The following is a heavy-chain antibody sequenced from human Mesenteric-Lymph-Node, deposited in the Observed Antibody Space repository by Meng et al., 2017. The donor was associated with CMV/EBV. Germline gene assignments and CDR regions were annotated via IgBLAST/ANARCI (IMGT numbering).Heavy chain of an antibody. J-gene: IGHJ5*02. CDR1: GGSVSTYY. CDR3: ARSNSGSLDWFDP. V-gene: IGHV4-34*01. D-gene: IGHD1-26*01. Sequence: CAVYGGSVSTYYWTWIRQPPGKGLEWIGEINHSGSTSYNPSLKSRVTISVDTSKKQFSLRLNSVTAADTAVYYCARSNSGSLDWFDPWGQGTLVTVSS. CDR2: INHSGST.